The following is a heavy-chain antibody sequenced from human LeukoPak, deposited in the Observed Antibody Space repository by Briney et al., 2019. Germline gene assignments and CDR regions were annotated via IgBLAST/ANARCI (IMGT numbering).Heavy chain of an antibody. D-gene: IGHD6-19*01. Sequence: GGSLRLSCAASGFTFSSYGMHWVRQAPGKGLEWVAVIWSDGSNKYYADSVKGRFTISRDYSKNALFLRMNSLRAEDTAVYYCARAFSGWSFDYWGQGTLVTVSS. J-gene: IGHJ4*02. CDR2: IWSDGSNK. CDR1: GFTFSSYG. CDR3: ARAFSGWSFDY. V-gene: IGHV3-33*01.